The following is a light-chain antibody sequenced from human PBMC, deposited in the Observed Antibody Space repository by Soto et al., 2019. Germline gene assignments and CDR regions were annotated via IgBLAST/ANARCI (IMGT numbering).Light chain of an antibody. CDR3: QQYGSSPWA. CDR1: ESVASSY. CDR2: GAS. Sequence: EIVLTQSPCTLSFSPGERSTLSFISSESVASSYLAWYQQKPGQAPRLLIYGASSRATGIPDRFSGRGSGTDFTLTISRLEPEDFAVYYCQQYGSSPWAFGPGTKVDIK. V-gene: IGKV3-20*01. J-gene: IGKJ1*01.